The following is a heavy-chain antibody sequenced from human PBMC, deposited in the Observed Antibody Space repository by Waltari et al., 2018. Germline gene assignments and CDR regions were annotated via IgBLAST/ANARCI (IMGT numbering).Heavy chain of an antibody. CDR3: TRSISQGVTASDY. D-gene: IGHD3-10*01. J-gene: IGHJ4*02. CDR2: IRARGGNV. CDR1: GFSISDYG. V-gene: IGHV3-23*04. Sequence: EVQLVESGGGLIQPGGSLRLSCAASGFSISDYGVSWVRQAPGKGLEWVSRIRARGGNVAYTDSVMGRLTISRDTSQNTVYLQMIGLRVEDTAVYYCTRSISQGVTASDYWGQGTLVTVSS.